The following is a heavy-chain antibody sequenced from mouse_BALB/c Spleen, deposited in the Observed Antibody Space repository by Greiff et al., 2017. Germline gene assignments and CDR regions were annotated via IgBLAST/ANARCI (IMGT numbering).Heavy chain of an antibody. CDR2: IWTGGGT. Sequence: QVQLQQSGPGLVAPSQSLSITCTVSGFSLTSYDISWIRQPPGKGLEWLGVIWTGGGTNYNSAFMSRLSISKDNSKSQVFLKMNSLQTDDTAIYYCVRDTYYYGSSYAMDYWGQGTSVTASS. D-gene: IGHD1-1*01. CDR3: VRDTYYYGSSYAMDY. J-gene: IGHJ4*01. CDR1: GFSLTSYD. V-gene: IGHV2-9-2*01.